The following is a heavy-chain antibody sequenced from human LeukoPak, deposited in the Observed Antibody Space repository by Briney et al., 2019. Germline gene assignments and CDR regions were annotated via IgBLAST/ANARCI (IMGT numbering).Heavy chain of an antibody. CDR3: ARLPPGIAAAGLDY. D-gene: IGHD6-13*01. CDR2: ISAYNGNT. J-gene: IGHJ4*02. CDR1: GYTFTSYG. Sequence: GASVKVSCKASGYTFTSYGISWVRQAPGQGLEWMGWISAYNGNTNYARKLQGRVTMTTDTSTSTAYMELRSLRSDDTAVYYCARLPPGIAAAGLDYWGQGTLVTVSS. V-gene: IGHV1-18*01.